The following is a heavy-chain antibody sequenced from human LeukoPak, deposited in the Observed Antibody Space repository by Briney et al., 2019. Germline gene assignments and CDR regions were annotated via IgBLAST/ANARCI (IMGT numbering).Heavy chain of an antibody. CDR2: IIPIFGTA. CDR1: GGTFSSYA. CDR3: ARLLSGNTGIDGYDI. Sequence: ASVKVSFKASGGTFSSYAISLVRQAPGQGLEWMGGIIPIFGTANYAQKFQGRVTTTADKSTSTAYMELSSLRSEDTAVYYCARLLSGNTGIDGYDIWGQGTMLTVSS. D-gene: IGHD1-7*01. V-gene: IGHV1-69*06. J-gene: IGHJ3*02.